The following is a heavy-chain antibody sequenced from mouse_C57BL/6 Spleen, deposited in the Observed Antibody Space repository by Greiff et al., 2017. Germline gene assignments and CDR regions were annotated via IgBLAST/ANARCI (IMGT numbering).Heavy chain of an antibody. CDR3: ARGTTVASEY. CDR2: INPNNGGT. Sequence: EVQLQQSGPELVKPGASVKISCKASGYTFTDYYMNWVKQSHGKSLEWIGDINPNNGGTSYNQKFKGKATLTVDKSSSTAYMELRSLTAEDSAVYYCARGTTVASEYWGQGTTLTVSS. CDR1: GYTFTDYY. J-gene: IGHJ2*01. V-gene: IGHV1-26*01. D-gene: IGHD1-1*01.